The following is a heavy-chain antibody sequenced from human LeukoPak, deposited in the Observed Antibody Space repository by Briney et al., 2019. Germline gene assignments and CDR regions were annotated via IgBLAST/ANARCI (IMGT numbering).Heavy chain of an antibody. J-gene: IGHJ3*02. CDR3: ARDRVLGYCSSTSCYGVAFDI. CDR1: DGSISSYD. D-gene: IGHD2-2*01. Sequence: SEILSLTCTVADGSISSYDWSWIRQPPWKGLEWIVYIYYSGSTNYNPSLKSRVTISVDTSKNQFSLKLSSVTAADTAVYYCARDRVLGYCSSTSCYGVAFDIWGQGTMVTVSS. CDR2: IYYSGST. V-gene: IGHV4-59*01.